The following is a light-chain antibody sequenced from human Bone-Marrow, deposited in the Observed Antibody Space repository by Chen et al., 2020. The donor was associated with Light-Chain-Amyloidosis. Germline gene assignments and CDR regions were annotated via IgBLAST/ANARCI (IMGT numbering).Light chain of an antibody. CDR3: SSFTSSSSYV. J-gene: IGLJ1*01. CDR1: SGDVGTYNY. Sequence: QSALTPPASLSGSPGQTITISCTGTSGDVGTYNYVSWYQQHPGKAPKVMIYAVSNRPSGVSNRFSGSKSGNTASLTISGLQAEDEADYYCSSFTSSSSYVVGPGTKVTVL. V-gene: IGLV2-14*01. CDR2: AVS.